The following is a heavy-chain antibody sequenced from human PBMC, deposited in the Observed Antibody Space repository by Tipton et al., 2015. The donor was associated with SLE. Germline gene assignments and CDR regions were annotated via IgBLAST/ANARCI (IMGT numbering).Heavy chain of an antibody. D-gene: IGHD2-15*01. CDR1: GGSMTSSDYY. Sequence: TLSLTCTVSGGSMTSSDYYWGWIRQPPGKGLEWIGEIHHIGGTKYSPSLKSRVTISIDTSKNQFSLKLISVTAADTAVYYCARHFGWSFDVWGQGTMVTVSS. J-gene: IGHJ3*01. V-gene: IGHV4-39*01. CDR3: ARHFGWSFDV. CDR2: IHHIGGT.